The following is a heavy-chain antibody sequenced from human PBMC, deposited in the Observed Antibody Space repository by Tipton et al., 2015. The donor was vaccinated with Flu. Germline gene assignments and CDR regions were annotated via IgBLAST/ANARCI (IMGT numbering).Heavy chain of an antibody. J-gene: IGHJ4*02. Sequence: SLRLSCAASGFTFSNYGMHWVRQVPGKGLEWVAFIRYHGRNKYYANSVKGRFSLSRDNSNNTLSLQMSSLRPDDTAVYYCARRTYYYGSGEQDYWGQGTLVTVSS. CDR2: IRYHGRNK. V-gene: IGHV3-30*02. CDR3: ARRTYYYGSGEQDY. CDR1: GFTFSNYG. D-gene: IGHD3-10*01.